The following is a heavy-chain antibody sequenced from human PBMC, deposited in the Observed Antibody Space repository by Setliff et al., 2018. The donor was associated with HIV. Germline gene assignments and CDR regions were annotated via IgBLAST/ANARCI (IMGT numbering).Heavy chain of an antibody. CDR2: MKYDGTEI. Sequence: GGSLRLSCAASGFSFRTYWMSWVRQAPGKGLEWVANMKYDGTEIYYVDAVKGRFTISRDNAKKSVFLHRNSLRGEDTAVYYCVREGEYFDTIGHYLVRRFFDLWGQGTMVTVSS. CDR1: GFSFRTYW. D-gene: IGHD3-9*01. V-gene: IGHV3-7*01. J-gene: IGHJ3*01. CDR3: VREGEYFDTIGHYLVRRFFDL.